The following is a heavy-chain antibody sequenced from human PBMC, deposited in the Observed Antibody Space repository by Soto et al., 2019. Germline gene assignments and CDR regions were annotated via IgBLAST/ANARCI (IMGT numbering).Heavy chain of an antibody. CDR2: IYYSGST. J-gene: IGHJ6*02. V-gene: IGHV4-30-4*01. CDR1: GCSICSGAYD. D-gene: IGHD3-10*01. Sequence: LSLTCTVSGCSICSGAYDWILIRHPPGKGLEWIGYIYYSGSTYYNPSLKSRVTISVDTSKNQFSLKLSSVTAADTAVYYCARASITMVRGVIISNYYYYYGMDVWGQGTTVTVSS. CDR3: ARASITMVRGVIISNYYYYYGMDV.